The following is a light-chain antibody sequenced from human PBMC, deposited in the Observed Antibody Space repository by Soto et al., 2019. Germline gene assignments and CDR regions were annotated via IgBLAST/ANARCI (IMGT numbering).Light chain of an antibody. CDR2: RAS. CDR1: QSLSGN. CDR3: QKYNSAPLT. Sequence: EIVMTQSPATLPGSPGETVTLSCRASQSLSGNLAWYQQKPGQAPRLLIFRASTRATGVPARFSGRGSGTDFTLTISSLQPEDVATYYCQKYNSAPLTFCGGTKV. J-gene: IGKJ4*01. V-gene: IGKV3-15*01.